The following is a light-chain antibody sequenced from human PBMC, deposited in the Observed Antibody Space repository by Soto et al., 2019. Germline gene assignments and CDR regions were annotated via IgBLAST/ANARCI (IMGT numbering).Light chain of an antibody. CDR2: GAS. J-gene: IGKJ1*01. Sequence: IGFTQSPSTLSSAAVKRVPISFRASQSVSSYLAWYQQKPGQAPRLLIYGASSRATGIPDRFSGSGSGTDFTLTISRLEPEDLAVYYCQQYGRSRTFGQGTKVDIK. V-gene: IGKV3-20*01. CDR1: QSVSSY. CDR3: QQYGRSRT.